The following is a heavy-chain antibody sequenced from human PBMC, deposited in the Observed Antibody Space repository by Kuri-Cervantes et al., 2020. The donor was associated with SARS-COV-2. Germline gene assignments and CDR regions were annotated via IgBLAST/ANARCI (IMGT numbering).Heavy chain of an antibody. CDR3: ARGGDMGSPFDY. CDR2: IIPIFGIA. CDR1: GGTFGSYA. J-gene: IGHJ4*02. D-gene: IGHD3-16*01. V-gene: IGHV1-69*04. Sequence: SVKVSCKASGGTFGSYAISWVRQAPGQGLEWMGRIIPIFGIANYAQKFQGRVTITADKSTSTAYMELSSLRSEDTAVYYCARGGDMGSPFDYWGQGTLVTVSS.